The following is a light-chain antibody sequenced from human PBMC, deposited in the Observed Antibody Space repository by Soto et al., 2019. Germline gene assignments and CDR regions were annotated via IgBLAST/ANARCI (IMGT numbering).Light chain of an antibody. Sequence: EIELTQSPGTLSLSPGERATLSCRTSQSVSSSYLAWYQQKPGQAPRLLIYGASSRATGIPDRFSGSGSGTDFTLTISRLEPEDFAVYYSQQYGSSPFTFGPGTKVDIK. CDR2: GAS. CDR3: QQYGSSPFT. CDR1: QSVSSSY. V-gene: IGKV3-20*01. J-gene: IGKJ3*01.